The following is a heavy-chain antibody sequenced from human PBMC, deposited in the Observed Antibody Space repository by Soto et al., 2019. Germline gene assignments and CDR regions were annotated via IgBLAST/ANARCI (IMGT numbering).Heavy chain of an antibody. J-gene: IGHJ4*02. CDR2: IIPILGIA. Sequence: SVNVSCKASAGTFSSYAISWVRQAPGQGLEWTGRIIPILGIANYAQKFQGRVTITADKSTSTAYMELSSLRSEDTAVYYCATYCSGGSCSYWGQGTLVTVSS. V-gene: IGHV1-69*04. D-gene: IGHD2-15*01. CDR1: AGTFSSYA. CDR3: ATYCSGGSCSY.